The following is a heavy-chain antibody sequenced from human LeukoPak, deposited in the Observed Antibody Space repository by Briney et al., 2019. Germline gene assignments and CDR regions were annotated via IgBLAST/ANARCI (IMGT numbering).Heavy chain of an antibody. CDR1: GFTFSSYG. J-gene: IGHJ3*02. D-gene: IGHD3-22*01. CDR3: AKDRGLYYDSSGPI. CDR2: ISDTGSRT. Sequence: GGSLRLSCAASGFTFSSYGMSWVRQAPGKGLEWVSGISDTGSRTYYADSVKGRFTISRDNSKNTLFLQMSSLRAEDTAVYYCAKDRGLYYDSSGPIWGQGTMVTVSS. V-gene: IGHV3-23*01.